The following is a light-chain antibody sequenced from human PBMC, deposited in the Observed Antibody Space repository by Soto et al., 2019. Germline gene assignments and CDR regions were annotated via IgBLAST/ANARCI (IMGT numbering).Light chain of an antibody. CDR1: QDITNY. J-gene: IGKJ4*01. V-gene: IGKV1-33*01. CDR3: QQYDNLPFG. CDR2: DAS. Sequence: DIQMSQSPSSLSASVGDGVTITCQASQDITNYLNWYQHKPGKPPKLLIYDASNLVTGVASRFSRSGSGTTFTFTISSLLPEDIVTYYCQQYDNLPFGFGGGTKVEIK.